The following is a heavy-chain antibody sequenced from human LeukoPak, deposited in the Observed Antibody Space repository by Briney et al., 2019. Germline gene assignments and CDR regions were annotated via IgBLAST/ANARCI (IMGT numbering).Heavy chain of an antibody. CDR2: INPDSGFT. Sequence: GASVKVSCKASGYKFTDDYMHWVRQAPGQGLEFMGWINPDSGFTNYAQKFKGRVTMTRDTSTSTAYLEVRSLTSDDTAVYYCAPTAEAYTSWWKVWGQGTLVNVSS. J-gene: IGHJ4*02. CDR3: APTAEAYTSWWKV. D-gene: IGHD3-16*01. V-gene: IGHV1-2*02. CDR1: GYKFTDDY.